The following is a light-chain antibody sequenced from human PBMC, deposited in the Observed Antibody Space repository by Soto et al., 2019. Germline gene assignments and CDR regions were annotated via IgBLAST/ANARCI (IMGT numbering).Light chain of an antibody. Sequence: EIVLTQSPGTLSLSPGERDTLSCKASQSVSSSYLAWYQQKPGQAPRLLIYGASSRATGIPDRFSGSGSVTDFTLTIRRLEPEDFAVYYCQQYGASPYTFGQGTKLETK. CDR2: GAS. V-gene: IGKV3-20*01. CDR1: QSVSSSY. J-gene: IGKJ2*01. CDR3: QQYGASPYT.